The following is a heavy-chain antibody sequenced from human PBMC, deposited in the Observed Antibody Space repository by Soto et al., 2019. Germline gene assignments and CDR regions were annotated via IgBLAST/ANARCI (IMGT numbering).Heavy chain of an antibody. CDR1: GGTFSSYA. Sequence: QVQLVQSGAEVKKPGSSVKVSCKASGGTFSSYAIDWVRQAPGQGLEWMGGIIPIFGTANYAQKFQGRITSTADESTSTAYMELRSLRSEDTAVYYCARGVHYDRSAYYYFYWGQGTLVTVSS. V-gene: IGHV1-69*01. CDR3: ARGVHYDRSAYYYFY. J-gene: IGHJ4*02. CDR2: IIPIFGTA. D-gene: IGHD3-22*01.